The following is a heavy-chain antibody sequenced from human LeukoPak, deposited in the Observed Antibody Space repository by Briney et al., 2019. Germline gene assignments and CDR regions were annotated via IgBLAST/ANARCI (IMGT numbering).Heavy chain of an antibody. Sequence: GGSLRLSCATSGFTFGGYLMTWVRQAPGKGLEWVGFIRAKNYGGTTEYAASVKGRFTISRDDSKSIAHLQMNLLKIEDTAIYYCSRSWAGDNGAGSYYKTPLGYWGQGILVTVSS. V-gene: IGHV3-49*04. D-gene: IGHD3-10*01. CDR3: SRSWAGDNGAGSYYKTPLGY. CDR1: GFTFGGYL. J-gene: IGHJ4*02. CDR2: IRAKNYGGTT.